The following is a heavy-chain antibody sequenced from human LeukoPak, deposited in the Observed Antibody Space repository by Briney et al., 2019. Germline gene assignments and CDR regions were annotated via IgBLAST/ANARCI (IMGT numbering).Heavy chain of an antibody. V-gene: IGHV4-34*01. J-gene: IGHJ4*02. Sequence: GSLRLSCAASGFTFSSHAMSWVRQPPGKGLEWIGEINHSGSTNYNPSLKSRVTISVDTSKNQFSLKLSSVTAADTAVYYCVRDFMYNTACTGCWGQGTLVTVSS. CDR2: INHSGST. CDR1: GFTFSSHA. CDR3: VRDFMYNTACTGC. D-gene: IGHD5-18*01.